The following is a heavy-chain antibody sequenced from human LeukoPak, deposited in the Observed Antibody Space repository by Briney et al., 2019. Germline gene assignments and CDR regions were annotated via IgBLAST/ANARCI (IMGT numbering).Heavy chain of an antibody. CDR2: ISSSSSYT. Sequence: PGGSLILSCAASGFTFSDYYMSWIRQAPGKGLEWVSYISSSSSYTNYADFVKGRFTISRDNAKNSLYLQMNSLRAEDTAVYYCARGGGYDSSFDYWGQGTLVTVSS. CDR1: GFTFSDYY. CDR3: ARGGGYDSSFDY. V-gene: IGHV3-11*05. D-gene: IGHD5-12*01. J-gene: IGHJ4*02.